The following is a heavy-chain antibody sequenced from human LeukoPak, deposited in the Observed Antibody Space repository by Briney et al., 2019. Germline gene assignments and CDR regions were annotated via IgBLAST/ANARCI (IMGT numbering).Heavy chain of an antibody. CDR1: GFTFSSYW. CDR3: ARENDSSSWYRSAFDI. Sequence: GGSPRLSCAASGFTFSSYWMSWVRQAPGKGLEWVANIKQDGSEKYYVDSVKGRFTISRDNAKNSLYLQMNSLRAEDTAVYYCARENDSSSWYRSAFDIWGQGTMVTVSS. D-gene: IGHD6-13*01. V-gene: IGHV3-7*01. J-gene: IGHJ3*02. CDR2: IKQDGSEK.